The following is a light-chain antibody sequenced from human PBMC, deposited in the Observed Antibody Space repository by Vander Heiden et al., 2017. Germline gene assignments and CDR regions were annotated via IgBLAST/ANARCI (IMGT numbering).Light chain of an antibody. CDR2: AE. J-gene: IGKJ4*01. V-gene: IGKV1D-16*01. Sequence: DIQMTQSPSSLSASVGDRVTITCRASQGISSWLAWYQQKPEKAPKSLIYAEYSGSGTDFTLTISSLQPEDFATYYCQQYNSYPRTFGGGTKVEIK. CDR1: QGISSW. CDR3: QQYNSYPRT.